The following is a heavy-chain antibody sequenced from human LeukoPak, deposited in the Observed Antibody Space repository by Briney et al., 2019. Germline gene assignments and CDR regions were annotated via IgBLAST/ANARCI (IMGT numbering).Heavy chain of an antibody. Sequence: PGWSLRLSCVASGFTFSTQGMHWVRQAPGKGLEWVALISNDGSNAYYGDSVKGRFTISRDNSKNTVYLQMDGLRSDDTAVYFCAKARIGVTTCFNADYWGRGTLVSGFS. CDR2: ISNDGSNA. CDR3: AKARIGVTTCFNADY. V-gene: IGHV3-30*18. CDR1: GFTFSTQG. J-gene: IGHJ4*01. D-gene: IGHD3-16*01.